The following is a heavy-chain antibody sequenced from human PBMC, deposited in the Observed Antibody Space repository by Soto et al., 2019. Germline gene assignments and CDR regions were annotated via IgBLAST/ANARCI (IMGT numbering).Heavy chain of an antibody. CDR2: IDPSDSYT. V-gene: IGHV5-10-1*01. CDR1: GYSFTSYW. CDR3: ARHGGSRWGYYYGMDV. Sequence: PGESLKISCKGSGYSFTSYWISRVRQMPGKGLEWMGRIDPSDSYTNYSPSFQGHVTISADKSISTAYLQWSSLKASDTAMYYCARHGGSRWGYYYGMDVWGQGTTVTVSS. J-gene: IGHJ6*02. D-gene: IGHD6-13*01.